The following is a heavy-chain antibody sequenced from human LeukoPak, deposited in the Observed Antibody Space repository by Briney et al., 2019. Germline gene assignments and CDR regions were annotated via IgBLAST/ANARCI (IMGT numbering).Heavy chain of an antibody. V-gene: IGHV1-2*02. CDR1: GYTFTDHY. CDR2: ISPNSGGT. D-gene: IGHD6-19*01. CDR3: GRDFSSGWYDF. J-gene: IGHJ4*02. Sequence: GASVKVSCKASGYTFTDHYLHWVRQAPGQGLEWMGWISPNSGGTEYAQKFQGRVTMTRDTSISTAYMELSRLRFDDTAVYYCGRDFSSGWYDFWGQGTLVTVSS.